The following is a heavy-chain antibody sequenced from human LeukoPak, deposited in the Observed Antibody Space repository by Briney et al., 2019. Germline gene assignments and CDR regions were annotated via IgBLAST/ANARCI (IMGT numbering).Heavy chain of an antibody. CDR2: ISYDGSNK. CDR1: GFTFSSYG. D-gene: IGHD6-13*01. J-gene: IGHJ6*02. V-gene: IGHV3-30*18. Sequence: GGSLRLSCAASGFTFSSYGMHWVRQAPGKGLEWVAVISYDGSNKYYADSVKGRFTISRDNSKNTLYLQMNSLRAEDTAVYYCAKAPAARPTYYYGMDVWGQGTTVTVSS. CDR3: AKAPAARPTYYYGMDV.